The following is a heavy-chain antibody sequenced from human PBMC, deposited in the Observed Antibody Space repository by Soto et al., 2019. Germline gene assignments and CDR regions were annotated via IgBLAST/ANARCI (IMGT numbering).Heavy chain of an antibody. CDR2: IYYSGST. V-gene: IGHV4-59*08. J-gene: IGHJ5*02. Sequence: SETLSLTCTVSGGSISSYYCICILPPPGKGLEWIGYIYYSGSTNYNPSLKSRVTISVDTSKNQFSLKLSSVTAADTAVYYCARGYNPPYNWFEPWGQGTLVTV. D-gene: IGHD1-20*01. CDR3: ARGYNPPYNWFEP. CDR1: GGSISSYY.